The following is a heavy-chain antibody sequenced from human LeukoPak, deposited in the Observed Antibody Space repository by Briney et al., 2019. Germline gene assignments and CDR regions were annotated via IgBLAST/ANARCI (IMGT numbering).Heavy chain of an antibody. Sequence: PSETLSLTCTVSGGSISSSSYYWGWIRQPPGKGLEWIGSIYYSGSTYYNPSLKSRVTISVDTSKNQFSLKLSSVTAADTAVYYCAGPAGDWFGKKNYFDYWGQGTLVTVSS. CDR1: GGSISSSSYY. D-gene: IGHD3-10*01. CDR3: AGPAGDWFGKKNYFDY. J-gene: IGHJ4*02. CDR2: IYYSGST. V-gene: IGHV4-39*01.